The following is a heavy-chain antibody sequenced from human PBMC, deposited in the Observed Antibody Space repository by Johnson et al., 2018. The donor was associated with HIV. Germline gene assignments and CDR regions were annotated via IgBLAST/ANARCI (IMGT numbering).Heavy chain of an antibody. Sequence: VQLVESGGGLVQPGGSLRFSCAVSGFTFSSYAIHWVRQAPGKGLEYVSAISSNGGSTYYANSVKGRFTISRDNSKNTLYLQMGSLRAEDMAVYYCAREGSGSSSGAFDIWGQGTMVTVSS. D-gene: IGHD6-6*01. V-gene: IGHV3-64*01. CDR3: AREGSGSSSGAFDI. J-gene: IGHJ3*02. CDR2: ISSNGGST. CDR1: GFTFSSYA.